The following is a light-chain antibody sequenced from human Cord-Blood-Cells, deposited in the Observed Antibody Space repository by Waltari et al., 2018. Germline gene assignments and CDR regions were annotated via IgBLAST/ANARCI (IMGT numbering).Light chain of an antibody. Sequence: SELTHHPSASLSMDQPVLFVSPSAFVNRSYVSCYQQEPGQAPVLFSYGKNNRPSGISDRFSGSSSGNTASLTITGAQAEDEADYDCNSRDSSGNHVVFGGGTKLTVL. CDR3: NSRDSSGNHVV. J-gene: IGLJ2*01. CDR1: FVNRSY. V-gene: IGLV3-19*01. CDR2: GKN.